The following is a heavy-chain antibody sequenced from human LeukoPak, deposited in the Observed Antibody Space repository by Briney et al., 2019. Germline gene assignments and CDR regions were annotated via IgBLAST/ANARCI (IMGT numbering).Heavy chain of an antibody. CDR3: ARDPGPVRTGYSGSWYDAYFDY. CDR2: IIPILGIA. J-gene: IGHJ4*02. V-gene: IGHV1-69*04. D-gene: IGHD6-13*01. Sequence: SVKVSCKASGGTFSSYAISWVRQAPGQGLEWMGRIIPILGIANYAQKFQGRVTITADKSTSTAYMELSSLRSEDTAVYYCARDPGPVRTGYSGSWYDAYFDYWGQGTLVTVSS. CDR1: GGTFSSYA.